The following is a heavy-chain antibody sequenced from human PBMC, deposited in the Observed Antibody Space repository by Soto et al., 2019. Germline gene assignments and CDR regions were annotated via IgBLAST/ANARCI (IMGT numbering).Heavy chain of an antibody. CDR2: IYYSGST. J-gene: IGHJ5*02. CDR1: GGSISSGDYY. CDR3: ARGYCTNGVCPKPDWFDP. V-gene: IGHV4-30-4*01. D-gene: IGHD2-8*01. Sequence: SETLSLTCTVSGGSISSGDYYWSWIRQPPGKGLEWIGYIYYSGSTYYNPSLKSRVTISVDTSKNQFSLKLSSVTAADTAVYYCARGYCTNGVCPKPDWFDPWGQGTLVTVSS.